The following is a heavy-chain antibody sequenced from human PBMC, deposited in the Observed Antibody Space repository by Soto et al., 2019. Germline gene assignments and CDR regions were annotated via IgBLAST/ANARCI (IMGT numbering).Heavy chain of an antibody. Sequence: SETLSLTCAVYGGPFSGYYWSWIRQPPGKGLEWIGEINHSGSTNYNPSLKSRVTISVDTSKNQFSLKLSSVTAADTAVYYCARERRYYYGSGSYINYFDYWGQGTLVTVSS. CDR1: GGPFSGYY. D-gene: IGHD3-10*01. CDR2: INHSGST. J-gene: IGHJ4*02. V-gene: IGHV4-34*01. CDR3: ARERRYYYGSGSYINYFDY.